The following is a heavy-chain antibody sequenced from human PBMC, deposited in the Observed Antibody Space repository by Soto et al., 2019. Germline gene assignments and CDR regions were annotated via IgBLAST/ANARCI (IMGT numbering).Heavy chain of an antibody. CDR3: ARVIRGSYDY. J-gene: IGHJ4*02. CDR2: IYSSGNT. V-gene: IGHV3-53*01. D-gene: IGHD1-26*01. CDR1: GLTVSSNH. Sequence: EVQLVESGGDLIQPGGSLRLSCAVSGLTVSSNHMSWARQAPGKGLEWVSVIYSSGNTFYADSVKGRFTISRDNSKNTLYLQMNRLGAEDTATYYCARVIRGSYDYWGQGTLVTVSS.